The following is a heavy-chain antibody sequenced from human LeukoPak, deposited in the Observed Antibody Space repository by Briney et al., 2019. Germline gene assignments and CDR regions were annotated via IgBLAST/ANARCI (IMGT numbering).Heavy chain of an antibody. V-gene: IGHV4-4*02. CDR3: AREGGPYRPLDY. J-gene: IGHJ4*02. Sequence: TSETLSLTCAVSGDSISSSNWWTWVRQPPGEGLEWIGEVHLSGRTHYNPSLESRVTMSVDMSENHISLRLTSVTAADTAVYYCAREGGPYRPLDYSGQGTLVTVSS. CDR2: VHLSGRT. CDR1: GDSISSSNW.